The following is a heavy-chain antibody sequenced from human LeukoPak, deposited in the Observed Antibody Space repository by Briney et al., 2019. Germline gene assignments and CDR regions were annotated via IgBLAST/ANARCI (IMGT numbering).Heavy chain of an antibody. CDR2: IISSGSTI. Sequence: PARSLRLSCAASGFTFTAYYMSWIRPAPRKGMEWVSYIISSGSTIYYADSVKGRFTISRDNAKNSLYLQLTSLRAADTAVYYCAREGYGSGSYYTHYYYYGMDVWGQGTTVTVSS. CDR1: GFTFTAYY. V-gene: IGHV3-11*01. D-gene: IGHD3-10*01. CDR3: AREGYGSGSYYTHYYYYGMDV. J-gene: IGHJ6*02.